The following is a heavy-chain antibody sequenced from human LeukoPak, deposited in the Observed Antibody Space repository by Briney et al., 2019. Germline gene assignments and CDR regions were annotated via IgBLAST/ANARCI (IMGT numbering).Heavy chain of an antibody. CDR1: GGSISSYY. V-gene: IGHV4-59*12. Sequence: SETLSLTCTVSGGSISSYYWSWIRQPPGKGLEWIGYIYYSGSTNYNPSLESRVTISVDTSKNQFSLKLSSVTAADTAVYYCARVIAVAGGGLDYWGQGTLVTVSS. CDR3: ARVIAVAGGGLDY. CDR2: IYYSGST. D-gene: IGHD6-19*01. J-gene: IGHJ4*02.